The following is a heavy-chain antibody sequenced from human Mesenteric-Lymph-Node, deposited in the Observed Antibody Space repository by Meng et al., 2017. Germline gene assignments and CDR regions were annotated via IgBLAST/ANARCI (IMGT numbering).Heavy chain of an antibody. CDR3: ARDRGKIGDY. Sequence: ASVKVSCKASGYTFTSYYIHWVRQAPGQGLEWMGRINPNSDSTVFAQKFQGRVTLTRDTSMNTAYMELNSLTSDDTAVYYCARDRGKIGDYWGQGTLVTVSS. CDR1: GYTFTSYY. CDR2: INPNSDST. D-gene: IGHD1-1*01. J-gene: IGHJ4*02. V-gene: IGHV1-2*06.